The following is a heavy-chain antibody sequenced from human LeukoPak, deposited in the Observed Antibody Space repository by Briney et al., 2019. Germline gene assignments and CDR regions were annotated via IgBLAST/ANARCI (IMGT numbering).Heavy chain of an antibody. CDR3: ARGYGDFRVEGRYFHS. D-gene: IGHD4-17*01. CDR1: DGSITNYD. CDR2: VHYSGTA. J-gene: IGHJ4*02. Sequence: SETLSLTCTVSDGSITNYDWSWVRQPPGKGLEFIGHVHYSGTANYNPSLRSRVTISIDTSKKHFFLKLKSVTAADTAVYYCARGYGDFRVEGRYFHSWGQGTPVTVSS. V-gene: IGHV4-59*01.